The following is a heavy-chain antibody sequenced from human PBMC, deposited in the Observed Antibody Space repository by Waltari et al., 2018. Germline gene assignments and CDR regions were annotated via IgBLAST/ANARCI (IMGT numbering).Heavy chain of an antibody. CDR1: GGSLSGYY. CDR2: INHSGST. J-gene: IGHJ1*01. CDR3: ARGGYSSGWYWYFQH. V-gene: IGHV4-34*01. D-gene: IGHD6-19*01. Sequence: QVQLQQWGAGLLKPSETLSLTCAVYGGSLSGYYGSCVRPPPGKGLEWIGEINHSGSTNYNPSLKSRVTISVDTSKNQFSLKLSSVTAADTAVYYCARGGYSSGWYWYFQHWGQGTLVTVSS.